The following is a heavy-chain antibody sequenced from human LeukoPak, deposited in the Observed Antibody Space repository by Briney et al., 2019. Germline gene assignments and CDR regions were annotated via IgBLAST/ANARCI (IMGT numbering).Heavy chain of an antibody. CDR1: GFTFSDYY. CDR3: AREMYYSSGWYYY. J-gene: IGHJ4*02. CDR2: ISSSGSTI. V-gene: IGHV3-11*01. Sequence: GRSLRLSCAASGFTFSDYYMSWIRQAPGKGLEWVSYISSSGSTIYYADSVKGRFTISRDNAKNPLYLQMNSLRAEDTAVYYCAREMYYSSGWYYYWGQGTLVTVSS. D-gene: IGHD6-19*01.